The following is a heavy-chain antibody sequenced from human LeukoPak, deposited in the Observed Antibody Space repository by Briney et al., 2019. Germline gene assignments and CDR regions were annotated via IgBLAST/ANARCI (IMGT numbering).Heavy chain of an antibody. CDR2: ISSSGSTI. Sequence: GGSLRLSCAASGFTLSSYEMNWVRQAPGKGLEWVSYISSSGSTIYYAYSVKGRFTISRDNAKNSLYLQMNSLRAEDTAVYYCASGGSGTDAFDIWGQGTMVTVSS. CDR1: GFTLSSYE. CDR3: ASGGSGTDAFDI. J-gene: IGHJ3*02. D-gene: IGHD1-1*01. V-gene: IGHV3-48*03.